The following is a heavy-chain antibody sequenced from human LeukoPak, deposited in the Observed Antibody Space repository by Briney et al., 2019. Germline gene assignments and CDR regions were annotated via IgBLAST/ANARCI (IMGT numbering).Heavy chain of an antibody. Sequence: ASVKVSCKASGYTFTSYGICWVRQAPGQGLEWMGWISAYNGNTNYAQKLQGRVTMTTDTSTSTAYMELRSLRSDDTAVYYCARGITMVRGVIADTYYYYYGMDVWGQGTTVTVSS. D-gene: IGHD3-10*01. CDR2: ISAYNGNT. V-gene: IGHV1-18*01. CDR3: ARGITMVRGVIADTYYYYYGMDV. J-gene: IGHJ6*02. CDR1: GYTFTSYG.